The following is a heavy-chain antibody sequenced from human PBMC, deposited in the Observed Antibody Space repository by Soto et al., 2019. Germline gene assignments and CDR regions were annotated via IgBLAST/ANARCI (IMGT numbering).Heavy chain of an antibody. CDR3: SRVDPGEASPFDH. CDR2: INPFDGSR. V-gene: IGHV1-46*03. Sequence: QVELVQSGAEVKKPGASVKVSCKASGYIFTSYYLHWVRQAPGQGLEWMGWINPFDGSRMFAQSFYGRVTFTRDTSTSTVYMELSGLRSADTAVSYCSRVDPGEASPFDHWGPGTLVTVSS. D-gene: IGHD3-10*01. J-gene: IGHJ4*02. CDR1: GYIFTSYY.